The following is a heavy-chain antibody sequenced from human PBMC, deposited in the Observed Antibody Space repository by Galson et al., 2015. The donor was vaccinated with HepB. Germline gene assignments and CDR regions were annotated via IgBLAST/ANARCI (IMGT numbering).Heavy chain of an antibody. CDR1: GFTFSDYS. J-gene: IGHJ4*02. CDR2: ISSSSSYI. Sequence: SLRLSCAASGFTFSDYSMNWVRRAPGKGLGWVSSISSSSSYIYYADSVKGRFTISRDNAKNSLYLQMSSLRAEDMAVYYCARGPGLEFDYWGQGTLVTVSS. D-gene: IGHD5/OR15-5a*01. V-gene: IGHV3-21*01. CDR3: ARGPGLEFDY.